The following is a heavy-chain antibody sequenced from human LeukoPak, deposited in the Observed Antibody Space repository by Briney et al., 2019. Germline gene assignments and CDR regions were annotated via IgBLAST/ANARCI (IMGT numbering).Heavy chain of an antibody. CDR2: INPSGGST. CDR1: GYTFTAYY. CDR3: ARDLYSYGRLFDY. V-gene: IGHV1-46*01. D-gene: IGHD5-18*01. Sequence: ASVKVSCKASGYTFTAYYMHWVRQAPGQGLEWMGIINPSGGSTYYAQKFQGRVTMTRDTSTSTVYMELSSLRSEDTAVYYCARDLYSYGRLFDYWGQGTLVTVSS. J-gene: IGHJ4*02.